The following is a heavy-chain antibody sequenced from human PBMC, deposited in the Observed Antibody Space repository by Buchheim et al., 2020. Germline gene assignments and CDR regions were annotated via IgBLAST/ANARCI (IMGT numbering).Heavy chain of an antibody. CDR3: ARDKWSGASYYFDY. CDR2: ISYDGSNK. V-gene: IGHV3-30*01. CDR1: GFTFSSYA. D-gene: IGHD2-15*01. Sequence: QVQLVESGGGVVQPGRSLRLSCAASGFTFSSYAMHWVRQAPGKGLEWVAVISYDGSNKYYADSVKGRFTISRDNSKNTLYLQMNSLRAEDTAVYYCARDKWSGASYYFDYWGQGTL. J-gene: IGHJ4*02.